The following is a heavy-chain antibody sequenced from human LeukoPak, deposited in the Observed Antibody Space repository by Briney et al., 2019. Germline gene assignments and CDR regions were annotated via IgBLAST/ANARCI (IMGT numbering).Heavy chain of an antibody. CDR3: ARVRSYYGSGSYYNLPTDY. CDR1: GYTFTGYY. D-gene: IGHD3-10*01. Sequence: ASVKVSCKASGYTFTGYYMHWVRQAPGQGLEWMGWTNPNSGGTNYAQKFQGRVTMTRDTSISTAYMELSRLRSDDTAVYYCARVRSYYGSGSYYNLPTDYWGQGTLVTVSS. V-gene: IGHV1-2*02. J-gene: IGHJ4*02. CDR2: TNPNSGGT.